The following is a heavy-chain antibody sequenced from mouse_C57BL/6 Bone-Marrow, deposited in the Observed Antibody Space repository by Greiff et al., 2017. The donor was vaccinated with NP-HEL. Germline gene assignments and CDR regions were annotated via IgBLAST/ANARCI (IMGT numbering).Heavy chain of an antibody. D-gene: IGHD1-1*01. CDR3: ARRATIYDYGSRSVYYAIDY. V-gene: IGHV1-26*01. Sequence: VQLQQSGPELVKPGASVKISCKASGYTFTDYYMNWVKQSHGKSLEWIGDINPNNGGTSYNQKFKGKATLTVDKSSSTAYMELRSLTSEDSAVYYCARRATIYDYGSRSVYYAIDYWGQGTSVTVSS. J-gene: IGHJ4*01. CDR1: GYTFTDYY. CDR2: INPNNGGT.